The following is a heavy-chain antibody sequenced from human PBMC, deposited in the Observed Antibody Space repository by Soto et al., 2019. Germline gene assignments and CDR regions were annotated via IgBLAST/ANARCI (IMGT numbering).Heavy chain of an antibody. CDR2: IWYDGSNT. J-gene: IGHJ4*02. Sequence: QEQLVESGGGVVQPGRSLRLSCAASGFTFSSYGMHWVRQAPGKGLEWVAVIWYDGSNTYYADSVKGRFTISRDNSKKTLYLKTNGLGAEYRAVYCGGRDWAGAGDCWGQGTLVTVSS. CDR1: GFTFSSYG. V-gene: IGHV3-33*01. CDR3: GRDWAGAGDC. D-gene: IGHD3-10*01.